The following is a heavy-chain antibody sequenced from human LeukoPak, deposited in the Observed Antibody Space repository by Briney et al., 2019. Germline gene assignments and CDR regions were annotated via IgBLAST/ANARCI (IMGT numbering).Heavy chain of an antibody. J-gene: IGHJ4*02. CDR3: AKDGGIAVAGTFGH. CDR2: ISGSGGT. D-gene: IGHD6-19*01. V-gene: IGHV3-23*01. CDR1: GFTFSSYA. Sequence: GGSLRLSCAASGFTFSSYAMSWVRQAPGKGLEWVSAISGSGGTYYADSVKGRFTISRDNSKNTLYLQMNSLRAEDTAVYYCAKDGGIAVAGTFGHWGQGTLVTVSS.